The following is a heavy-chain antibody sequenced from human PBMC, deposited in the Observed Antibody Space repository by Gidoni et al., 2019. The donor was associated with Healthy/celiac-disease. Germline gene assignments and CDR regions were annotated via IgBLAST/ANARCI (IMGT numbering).Heavy chain of an antibody. J-gene: IGHJ4*02. V-gene: IGHV1-18*01. CDR1: GYTFNIYG. Sequence: QVPLVQSGAEVKKPGAAVKVSCKSSGYTFNIYGISWVRQGPGQGVQWVGWIGGFKGKTNYAQKLKDRVTMNKNNATSTVYMELRGLRSDDTAVYYCARGRSGYELDFWGQGTLVTVSS. D-gene: IGHD3-22*01. CDR3: ARGRSGYELDF. CDR2: IGGFKGKT.